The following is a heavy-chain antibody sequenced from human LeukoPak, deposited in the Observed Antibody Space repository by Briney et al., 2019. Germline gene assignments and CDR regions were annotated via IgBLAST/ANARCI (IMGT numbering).Heavy chain of an antibody. CDR2: IKQDGSEK. V-gene: IGHV3-7*01. Sequence: GGSLRLSCAASGFTFSSDWMTWVRQAPGKGREWGANIKQDGSEKYYVGSVKGRFNIYRDNAKNSLYLQMNSLRAEDTAVYYCARETVDTAFDYWGQGTLVTVSS. J-gene: IGHJ4*02. CDR3: ARETVDTAFDY. D-gene: IGHD5-18*01. CDR1: GFTFSSDW.